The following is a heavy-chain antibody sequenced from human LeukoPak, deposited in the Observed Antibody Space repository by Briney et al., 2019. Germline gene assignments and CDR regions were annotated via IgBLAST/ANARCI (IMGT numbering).Heavy chain of an antibody. CDR1: GYTFTGYY. CDR3: ARKESSSWLFDP. J-gene: IGHJ5*02. V-gene: IGHV1-2*02. CDR2: INPNSGGT. Sequence: ASVKVSCKASGYTFTGYYMHWVRQAPGQGLEWMGWINPNSGGTNYAQKFQGRVTMTRDTPISTAYMELSRLRSGDTAVYYCARKESSSWLFDPWGQGTLVTVSS. D-gene: IGHD6-13*01.